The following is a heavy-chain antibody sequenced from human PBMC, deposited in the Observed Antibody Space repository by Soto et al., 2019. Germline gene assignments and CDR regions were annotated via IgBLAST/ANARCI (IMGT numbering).Heavy chain of an antibody. CDR3: AGRKERSGPYCLDL. CDR1: GFTFITYD. Sequence: ASVKVSCKASGFTFITYDFSWVRQAAGQGLEWMGWMNPNNGNAGFAQKFRGRINMTRNTSISTAYLELSSLRSDDSAVYFCAGRKERSGPYCLDLWGQGTQVTAPQ. D-gene: IGHD1-26*01. J-gene: IGHJ5*02. CDR2: MNPNNGNA. V-gene: IGHV1-8*01.